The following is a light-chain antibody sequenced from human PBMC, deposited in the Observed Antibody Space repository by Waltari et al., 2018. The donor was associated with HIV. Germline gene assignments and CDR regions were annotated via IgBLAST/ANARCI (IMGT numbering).Light chain of an antibody. V-gene: IGKV3-15*01. CDR3: QQYNNWPPWT. Sequence: EMVVTQSPASVSVSPGGRANLSCRASQSVGTNLAWYQQRPGQAPRLLIYGVSTRATEIPARFSGSGSGTDLTLSINSLQSEDSAVYCCQQYNNWPPWTFGQGTKVEI. J-gene: IGKJ1*01. CDR2: GVS. CDR1: QSVGTN.